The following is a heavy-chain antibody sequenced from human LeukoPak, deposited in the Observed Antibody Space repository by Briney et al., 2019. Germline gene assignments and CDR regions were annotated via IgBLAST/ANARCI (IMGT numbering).Heavy chain of an antibody. CDR1: GYTFTNYI. V-gene: IGHV1-2*02. CDR2: IYPYSGDT. J-gene: IGHJ3*02. CDR3: ARDRNSGSSLDI. Sequence: PGASVKVSCKASGYTFTNYIISWVRQAPGQGLEWMGWIYPYSGDTNYAQNFQGRVTMTRDTSISTAYMELSSLKSDDTAVYYCARDRNSGSSLDIWGQGTMLTVSS. D-gene: IGHD6-6*01.